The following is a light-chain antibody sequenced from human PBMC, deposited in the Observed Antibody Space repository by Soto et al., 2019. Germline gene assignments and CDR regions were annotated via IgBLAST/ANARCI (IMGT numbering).Light chain of an antibody. CDR2: AAS. CDR1: QDISNY. Sequence: DIKMTQSPSSLSASVGDRVTITCRATQDISNYLAWYQQKPGKVPNLLIYAASTLQSGVPSRFSGSGSGTDFTLTISSLQPEDVATYYCQKYNSAPPGTFGQGTKVEI. V-gene: IGKV1-27*01. J-gene: IGKJ1*01. CDR3: QKYNSAPPGT.